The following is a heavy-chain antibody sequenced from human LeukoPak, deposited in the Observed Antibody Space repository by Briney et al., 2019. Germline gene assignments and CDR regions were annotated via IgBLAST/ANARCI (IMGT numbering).Heavy chain of an antibody. CDR3: ARCDYLPGGYHENRPFDY. Sequence: ASVTVSFKSSGYTFTSYGIIWVRQAPGQGREGMGCISAYNGNTNYAQKLQGRVAMTTDTSTTTPYIELRSLRSDDMAVYYRARCDYLPGGYHENRPFDYWGQGTLVTVSS. V-gene: IGHV1-18*03. CDR1: GYTFTSYG. D-gene: IGHD3-16*02. CDR2: ISAYNGNT. J-gene: IGHJ4*02.